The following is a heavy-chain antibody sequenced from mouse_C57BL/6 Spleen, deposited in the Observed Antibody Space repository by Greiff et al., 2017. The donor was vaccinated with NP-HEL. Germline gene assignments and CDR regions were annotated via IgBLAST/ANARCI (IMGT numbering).Heavy chain of an antibody. V-gene: IGHV1-61*01. Sequence: QVQLQQPGAELVRPGSSVKLSCKASGYTFTSYWMDWVKQRPGQGLEWIGNIYPSDSETHYNQKFKDKATLTVDKSSSTAYMQLSSLTSEDSAVYYCARGRGYYAMDYWGQGTSVTVSS. CDR3: ARGRGYYAMDY. CDR1: GYTFTSYW. J-gene: IGHJ4*01. CDR2: IYPSDSET.